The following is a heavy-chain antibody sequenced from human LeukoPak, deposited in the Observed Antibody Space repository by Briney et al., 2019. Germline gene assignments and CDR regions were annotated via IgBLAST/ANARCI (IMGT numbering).Heavy chain of an antibody. D-gene: IGHD6-6*01. CDR3: ARDSSSARFDP. V-gene: IGHV1-46*01. Sequence: GASVKVSCKASGYTFTSYYMHWVRQAPGQGLEWMGIINPSGGSTSYAQKFQGRVTMTRDMSTSTVYMELSSLRSEDTAVYYCARDSSSARFDPWGQGTLVTVSS. J-gene: IGHJ5*02. CDR1: GYTFTSYY. CDR2: INPSGGST.